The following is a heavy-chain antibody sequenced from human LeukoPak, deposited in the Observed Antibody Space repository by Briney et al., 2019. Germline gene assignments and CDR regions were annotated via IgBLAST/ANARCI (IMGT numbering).Heavy chain of an antibody. Sequence: ASVKVSRQASGYTFTNYGISWVRQAPGQGLEWMGWISAYNGDTNYAQKLQGRVTVTTDTSTTTAYMELRSLRSDDTAVYYCARDSYDSSGNYLDSWGQGTRVTVSS. V-gene: IGHV1-18*01. D-gene: IGHD3-22*01. CDR2: ISAYNGDT. CDR3: ARDSYDSSGNYLDS. CDR1: GYTFTNYG. J-gene: IGHJ4*02.